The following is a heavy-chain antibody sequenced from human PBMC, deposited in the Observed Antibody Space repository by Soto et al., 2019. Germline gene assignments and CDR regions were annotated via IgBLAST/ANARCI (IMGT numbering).Heavy chain of an antibody. CDR1: GFTFSSYA. V-gene: IGHV3-23*01. Sequence: EVQLLESGGGLVQPGGSLRLSCAASGFTFSSYAMSWVRQAPGKGLEWVSAISGSGGSTYHADSVKGRFTISRDNSKNTLYLQMNSLRAEDTAVYYCAKDRTPVTTVVTPNFDYWGQGTLVTVSS. D-gene: IGHD4-17*01. CDR2: ISGSGGST. CDR3: AKDRTPVTTVVTPNFDY. J-gene: IGHJ4*02.